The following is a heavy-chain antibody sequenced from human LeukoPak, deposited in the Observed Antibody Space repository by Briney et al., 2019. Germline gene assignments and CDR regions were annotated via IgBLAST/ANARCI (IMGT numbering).Heavy chain of an antibody. J-gene: IGHJ4*02. Sequence: GGSLRLSCAASGFTFTSHWMHCVRQAPGKGLVWVSHINTDGSSTDYADSVKGRFTISRDNAKNTVYLQMNSLRVEDTAVYYCGRAAAGVDYWGQGTLITVSS. V-gene: IGHV3-74*01. CDR1: GFTFTSHW. CDR3: GRAAAGVDY. D-gene: IGHD6-13*01. CDR2: INTDGSST.